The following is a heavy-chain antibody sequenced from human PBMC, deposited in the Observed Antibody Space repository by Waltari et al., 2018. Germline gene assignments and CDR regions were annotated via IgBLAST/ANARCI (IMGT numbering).Heavy chain of an antibody. CDR2: IYYSGRP. V-gene: IGHV4-30-4*08. CDR1: GGSISSGDYY. D-gene: IGHD2-15*01. CDR3: ARSLAEGYCSGGSCYTIPNYFDY. Sequence: QVQLQESGPGLVKPSQTLSLTCTVSGGSISSGDYYWSWIRQPPGKGLEWIGYIYYSGRPYYNPSLKSRVTISVDTSKNQFSLKLSSVTAADTAVYYCARSLAEGYCSGGSCYTIPNYFDYWGQGTLVTVSS. J-gene: IGHJ4*02.